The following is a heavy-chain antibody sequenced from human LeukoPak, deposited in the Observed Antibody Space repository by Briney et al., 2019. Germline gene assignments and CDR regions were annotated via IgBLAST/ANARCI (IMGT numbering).Heavy chain of an antibody. V-gene: IGHV3-9*01. CDR1: GFTFDDYA. CDR3: AKGDSYGPDY. J-gene: IGHJ4*02. Sequence: PGGSLRLSCAASGFTFDDYAMHWVRQAPGKGLEWVSGISWNSGSIGYADSVKGQFTISRDNAKNSLYLQMNSLRAEDTALYYCAKGDSYGPDYWGQGTLVTVSS. CDR2: ISWNSGSI. D-gene: IGHD5-18*01.